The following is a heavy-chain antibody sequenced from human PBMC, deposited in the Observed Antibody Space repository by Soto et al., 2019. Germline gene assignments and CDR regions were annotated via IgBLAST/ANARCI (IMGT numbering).Heavy chain of an antibody. CDR3: AKDLLLWCGDRYYYYGMDV. CDR1: GFTFSSYG. V-gene: IGHV3-30*18. J-gene: IGHJ6*02. Sequence: QVQLVESGGGVVQPGRSLRLSCAASGFTFSSYGMHWVRQAPGKGLEWVAVISYDGSNKYYADSVKGRFTISRDNSKNTLYLQMNSLRAEDTAVYDCAKDLLLWCGDRYYYYGMDVWGQGTTFTVSS. CDR2: ISYDGSNK. D-gene: IGHD3-10*01.